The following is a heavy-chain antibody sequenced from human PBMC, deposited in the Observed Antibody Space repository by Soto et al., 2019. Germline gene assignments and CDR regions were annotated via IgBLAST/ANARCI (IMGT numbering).Heavy chain of an antibody. V-gene: IGHV3-23*01. CDR2: ISSAGRT. D-gene: IGHD6-19*01. Sequence: EVQLLESGGGLVQPGGYRRLSCVASGFTFSSYAMSWVRQAPGKGLEWVSAISSAGRTYYADSVKGRFTISRDNSKNTLYLQMNSLRAEDTAVHYCAKAESSYASGWYAYWGQGTLVTVSS. CDR3: AKAESSYASGWYAY. J-gene: IGHJ4*02. CDR1: GFTFSSYA.